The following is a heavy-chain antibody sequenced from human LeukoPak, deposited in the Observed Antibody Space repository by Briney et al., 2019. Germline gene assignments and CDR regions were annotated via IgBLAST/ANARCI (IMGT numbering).Heavy chain of an antibody. D-gene: IGHD3-22*01. CDR2: ISGSGGST. V-gene: IGHV3-23*01. J-gene: IGHJ1*01. Sequence: LRLSXAXSGXTFSSYAMSWVRQAPGKGLEWVSAISGSGGSTYYADSVKGRFTISRDNSKNTLYLQMNSLRAEDTAVYYCAKETWARGGYYRAEYFQHWGQGTLVTVSS. CDR1: GXTFSSYA. CDR3: AKETWARGGYYRAEYFQH.